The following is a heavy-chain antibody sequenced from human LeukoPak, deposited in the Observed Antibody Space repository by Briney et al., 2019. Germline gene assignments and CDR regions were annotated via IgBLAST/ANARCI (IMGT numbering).Heavy chain of an antibody. D-gene: IGHD2-15*01. CDR3: VTDRQHCSGGKCYSEALPES. CDR2: IYYSGTT. V-gene: IGHV4-59*01. J-gene: IGHJ5*02. CDR1: GGSISSIY. Sequence: PSETLSLTCTVSGGSISSIYWSWIRHPPGRGLEWIGYIYYSGTTNYNTSLKSRFTISVDASKNHSSLKVSSVPAADTAVFYCVTDRQHCSGGKCYSEALPESWGQGTLVIVSS.